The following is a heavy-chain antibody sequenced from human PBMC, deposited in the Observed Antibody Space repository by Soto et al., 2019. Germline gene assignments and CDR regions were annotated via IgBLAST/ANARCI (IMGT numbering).Heavy chain of an antibody. V-gene: IGHV3-33*01. Sequence: QVQVVESGGDVVQPGRSLRLSCAASGFAFSSYDIFWVRQAPGKGLEWVASISHDGTTKNYADSVKGRFTISRDKSTDSLYLERISGGAKDASLYFCAGESYGSVLWLDVLGRWTTVAVSS. CDR3: AGESYGSVLWLDV. D-gene: IGHD3-10*01. J-gene: IGHJ6*02. CDR2: ISHDGTTK. CDR1: GFAFSSYD.